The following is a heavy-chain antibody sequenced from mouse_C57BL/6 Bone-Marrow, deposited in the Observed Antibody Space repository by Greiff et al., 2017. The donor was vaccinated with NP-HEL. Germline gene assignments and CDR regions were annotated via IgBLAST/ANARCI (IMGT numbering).Heavy chain of an antibody. D-gene: IGHD1-1*01. Sequence: QVQLQQPGAELVRPGTSVKLSCKASGYTFTSYWMHWVKQRPGQGLEWIGVIDPSDSYTNYNQKFKGKATLTVDTSSSTAYMQLSSLTSEDSAVDYCAGSSYWYFDVWGTGTTVTVSS. J-gene: IGHJ1*03. CDR2: IDPSDSYT. CDR1: GYTFTSYW. CDR3: AGSSYWYFDV. V-gene: IGHV1-59*01.